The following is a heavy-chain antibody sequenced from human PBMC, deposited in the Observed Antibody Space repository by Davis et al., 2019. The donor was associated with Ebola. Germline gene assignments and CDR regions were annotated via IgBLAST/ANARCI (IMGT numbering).Heavy chain of an antibody. CDR1: GDSVFGKNGA. Sequence: PSETLSLTCAISGDSVFGKNGAWNWLRQSPSRGLEWLGRTYYTSKWHNDYAPSVRSRITINPATSKNQFSLQLNSVTPEDTAVYYCSRGHWVRRAFDIWGQGTVVTVSS. V-gene: IGHV6-1*01. CDR3: SRGHWVRRAFDI. D-gene: IGHD3-16*01. CDR2: TYYTSKWHN. J-gene: IGHJ3*02.